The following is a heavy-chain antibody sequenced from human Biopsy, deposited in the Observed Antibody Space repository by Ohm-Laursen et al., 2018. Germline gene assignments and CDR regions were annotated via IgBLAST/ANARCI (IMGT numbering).Heavy chain of an antibody. CDR1: GDSISSYY. J-gene: IGHJ2*01. D-gene: IGHD3-22*01. V-gene: IGHV4-59*01. Sequence: GTLSLTCTASGDSISSYYWSWIRQPPGKGLQWIGYVYYTGSTDYNPSLQSRVAISVDTSKNHFSLRLRSVTPADTAIYYCARDRGYYSDRTVPGYFDLWGRGTLVTVSS. CDR2: VYYTGST. CDR3: ARDRGYYSDRTVPGYFDL.